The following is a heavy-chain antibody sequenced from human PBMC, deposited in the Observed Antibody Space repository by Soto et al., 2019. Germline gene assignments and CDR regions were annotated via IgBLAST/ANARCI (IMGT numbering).Heavy chain of an antibody. CDR3: AKDSRGPDY. CDR1: GFTFSSRA. J-gene: IGHJ4*02. V-gene: IGHV3-23*05. Sequence: EVQLLESGGGLVQPGGSLRLSCAASGFTFSSRAMSWVRQAPGKGMEWVSSIYASNNNTYYADSVNGRYTISRDNSRNTLYLQMISLRAEDTALYYCAKDSRGPDYWGQGTLVTVSS. D-gene: IGHD2-15*01. CDR2: IYASNNNT.